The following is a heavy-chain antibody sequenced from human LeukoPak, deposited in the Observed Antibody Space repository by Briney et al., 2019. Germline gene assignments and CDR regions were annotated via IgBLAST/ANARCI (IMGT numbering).Heavy chain of an antibody. V-gene: IGHV3-21*01. Sequence: PGGSLRLSCAGAGFTFSSYSMNWVRQAPGKGLEWVSSISSNRNYIYYVESVKGRFTISRDNAKNSLYLQMNSLRAEDTAVYYCARDRSTGSYDYWGQGTLVTVSS. J-gene: IGHJ4*02. CDR1: GFTFSSYS. CDR3: ARDRSTGSYDY. D-gene: IGHD1-1*01. CDR2: ISSNRNYI.